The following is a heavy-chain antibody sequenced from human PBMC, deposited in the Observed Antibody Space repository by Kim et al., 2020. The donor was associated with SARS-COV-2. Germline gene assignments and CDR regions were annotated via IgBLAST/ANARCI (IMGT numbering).Heavy chain of an antibody. CDR3: ARVRPLCMITFGGVIGAFDI. D-gene: IGHD3-16*01. Sequence: SETLSLTCAVSGGSISSSNWWSWVRQPPGKGPEWIGEIYHSGSTNYNPSLKSRVTISVDKSKNQFSLKLSSVTAADTAVYYCARVRPLCMITFGGVIGAFDIWGQGTMVTVSS. V-gene: IGHV4-4*02. J-gene: IGHJ3*02. CDR1: GGSISSSNW. CDR2: IYHSGST.